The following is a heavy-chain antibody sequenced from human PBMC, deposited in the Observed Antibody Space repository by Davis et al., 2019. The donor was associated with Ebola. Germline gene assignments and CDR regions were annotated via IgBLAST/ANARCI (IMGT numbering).Heavy chain of an antibody. CDR3: ATLPGYY. CDR2: INRDGSTT. V-gene: IGHV3-74*03. J-gene: IGHJ4*02. Sequence: HTGGSLRLSCAASGFTFSSYWMHWVRQAPGKGLVWVSCINRDGSTTTYADSVKGRCTISRDNAKNTLYLQMNNLRVEDTAVYYCATLPGYYWGQGTLVTVSS. CDR1: GFTFSSYW. D-gene: IGHD1-26*01.